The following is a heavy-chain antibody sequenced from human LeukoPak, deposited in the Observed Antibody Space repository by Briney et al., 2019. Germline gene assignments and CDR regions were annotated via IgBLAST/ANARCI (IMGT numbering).Heavy chain of an antibody. CDR3: TRDPPTRY. J-gene: IGHJ4*02. CDR2: IRNKADGGTP. Sequence: GGSLRLSCTASGFTFGDYTITWIRQAPGKGLEWVGFIRNKADGGTPEYAASVNGRFTISRDDSKSIAYLQLNSLKTDDTAVYYCTRDPPTRYWGQGTLVSVSS. D-gene: IGHD1-26*01. CDR1: GFTFGDYT. V-gene: IGHV3-49*03.